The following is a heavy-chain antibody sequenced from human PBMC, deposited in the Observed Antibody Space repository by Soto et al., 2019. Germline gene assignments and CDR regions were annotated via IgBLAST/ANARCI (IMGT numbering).Heavy chain of an antibody. V-gene: IGHV1-46*01. D-gene: IGHD6-19*01. J-gene: IGHJ4*02. Sequence: APGQGLEWMGIINPSGGSTSYAQKFQGRVTMTRDTSTSTVYMELSSLRSEDTAVYYCARSGYSSGWPMVCDYWGQGTLVTVSS. CDR2: INPSGGST. CDR3: ARSGYSSGWPMVCDY.